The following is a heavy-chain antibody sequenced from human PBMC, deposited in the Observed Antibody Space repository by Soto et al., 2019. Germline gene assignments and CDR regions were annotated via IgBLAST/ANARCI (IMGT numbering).Heavy chain of an antibody. J-gene: IGHJ5*02. CDR2: ISGSGGST. D-gene: IGHD3-10*01. V-gene: IGHV3-23*01. Sequence: GGSLRLSCAASGFTFSSYAMSWVRQAPGKGLEWVSAISGSGGSTYYADSVKGRFTISRDNSKNTLYLQMNSLRAEDTAVYYCAKSRFGELSPPNWFDPWGQGTLVTV. CDR1: GFTFSSYA. CDR3: AKSRFGELSPPNWFDP.